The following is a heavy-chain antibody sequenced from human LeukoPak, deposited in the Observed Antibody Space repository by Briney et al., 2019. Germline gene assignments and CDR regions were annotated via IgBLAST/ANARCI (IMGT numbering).Heavy chain of an antibody. D-gene: IGHD4-17*01. CDR1: GGSISSYY. CDR3: ARERTTVTIGARGFDY. V-gene: IGHV4-4*07. CDR2: IYTSGST. Sequence: SETLSLTCTVSGGSISSYYWSWIRQPAGKGLEWIGRIYTSGSTNYNPSLKSRVTMSVDTSKNQFSLKLSSVTAADTAVYYCARERTTVTIGARGFDYWSQGTLVTVSS. J-gene: IGHJ4*02.